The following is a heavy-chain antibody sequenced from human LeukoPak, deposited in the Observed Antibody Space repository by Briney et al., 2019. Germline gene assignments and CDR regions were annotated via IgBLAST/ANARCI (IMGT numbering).Heavy chain of an antibody. CDR1: GYTFTSYG. J-gene: IGHJ6*03. D-gene: IGHD5-24*01. Sequence: ASVKLSCKASGYTFTSYGISRVRHAPGQGLEWMGWFSAYNGNTNYAQKLQGRVTMTTDTSTSTAYMELRSLRSDDTAVYYCARGRDGYRHYYMDVWGKGTTVTVSS. CDR2: FSAYNGNT. V-gene: IGHV1-18*01. CDR3: ARGRDGYRHYYMDV.